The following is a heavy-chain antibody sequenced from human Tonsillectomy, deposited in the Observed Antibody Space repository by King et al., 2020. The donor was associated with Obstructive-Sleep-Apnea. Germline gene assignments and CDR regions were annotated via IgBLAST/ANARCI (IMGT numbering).Heavy chain of an antibody. CDR3: ARGCLVAASFDY. CDR2: INPNGGST. V-gene: IGHV1-46*01. D-gene: IGHD2-15*01. CDR1: GYTFTNYY. J-gene: IGHJ4*02. Sequence: QLVQSGAEVKEPGASVKVSCKASGYTFTNYYMHWVRQAPGQGLEWMGMINPNGGSTSCAQKFQGRVTMTRDTSTSTVYMELSSLRSEDTAVYFCARGCLVAASFDYWGQEALVTVSS.